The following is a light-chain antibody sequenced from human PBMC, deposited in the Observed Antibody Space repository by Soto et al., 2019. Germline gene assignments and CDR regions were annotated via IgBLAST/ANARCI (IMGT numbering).Light chain of an antibody. CDR3: QQYASSRT. CDR1: QSVTNNY. J-gene: IGKJ1*01. CDR2: GAS. Sequence: EIVLTQSPGTLSWSPGERATLSCRASQSVTNNYLAWFQQKPGQAPRLLMYGASSRATGIPDRFSGSGSGTDFTLTITRLEPEDFAVYYCQQYASSRTFGQGTKVDIK. V-gene: IGKV3-20*01.